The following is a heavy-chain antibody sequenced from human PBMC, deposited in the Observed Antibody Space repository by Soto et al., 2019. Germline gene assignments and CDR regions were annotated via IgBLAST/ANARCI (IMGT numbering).Heavy chain of an antibody. J-gene: IGHJ5*02. CDR2: IYYTGST. V-gene: IGHV4-39*01. CDR1: GAAINGGGYF. D-gene: IGHD3-16*01. CDR3: SRHGLPTGGSWCWGVSWFDP. Sequence: SSETLSLTCSVSGAAINGGGYFWGWARQPPGRGLAWIGSIYYTGSTSLSPSLRSRVTMSVDTSNNQFSMKLRSLPAADTDVYFCSRHGLPTGGSWCWGVSWFDPWGQGKLV.